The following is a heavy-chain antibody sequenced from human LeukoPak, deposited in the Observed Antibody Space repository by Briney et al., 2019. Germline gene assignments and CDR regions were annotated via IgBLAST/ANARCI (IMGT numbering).Heavy chain of an antibody. CDR2: IYYSGST. CDR3: ARGHFILTGSRRFDP. CDR1: GGSISSGGYY. J-gene: IGHJ5*02. V-gene: IGHV4-31*03. D-gene: IGHD3-9*01. Sequence: PSETLSLTCTVSGGSISSGGYYWSWIRQHPGKGLEWIGYIYYSGSTYYNPSLKSRVTISVDTSKNQFSLKLSSVTAADTAVYYCARGHFILTGSRRFDPWGQGTLVTVSS.